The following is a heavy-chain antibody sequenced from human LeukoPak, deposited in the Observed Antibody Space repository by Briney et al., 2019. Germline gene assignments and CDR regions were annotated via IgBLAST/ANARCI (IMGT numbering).Heavy chain of an antibody. J-gene: IGHJ1*01. Sequence: GWSLRLSCAASGFTFSSYGMHWVRQAPGKGLAWVAVLWYDGSNKYYADSVKGRFTISRDNSKNTLYLQMNSLRAEDTAVYYCARERTYGDYEWYFQHWGQGTLVTVSS. D-gene: IGHD4-17*01. CDR3: ARERTYGDYEWYFQH. V-gene: IGHV3-33*01. CDR1: GFTFSSYG. CDR2: LWYDGSNK.